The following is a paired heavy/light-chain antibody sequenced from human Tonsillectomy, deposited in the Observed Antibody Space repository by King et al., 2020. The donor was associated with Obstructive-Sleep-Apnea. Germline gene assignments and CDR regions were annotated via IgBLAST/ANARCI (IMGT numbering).Light chain of an antibody. J-gene: IGLJ3*02. V-gene: IGLV2-23*01. Sequence: QSALTQPASVSGSPGQSITISCIGTASDVGTYNLVSWYQQHPGKAPNLIIYEDIKRPSGVSNRFSGSKSGNTASLTISGLQAEDEAAYYCCSFAGSTTLEMFGGGTKLTVL. CDR2: EDI. CDR1: ASDVGTYNL. CDR3: CSFAGSTTLEM.
Heavy chain of an antibody. V-gene: IGHV4-59*01. CDR3: ARGVPSSRSPWSDY. CDR2: IYYTGST. Sequence: QVQLQESGPGLVKPSETLSLTCTVSGGSLSSFYWTWIRQPPGKGLEWIGYIYYTGSTNYSPSLKSRVTISLDTSNNQFSLKLSSVTAADTAVYYCARGVPSSRSPWSDYWGQGTLVTVSS. D-gene: IGHD6-13*01. CDR1: GGSLSSFY. J-gene: IGHJ4*02.